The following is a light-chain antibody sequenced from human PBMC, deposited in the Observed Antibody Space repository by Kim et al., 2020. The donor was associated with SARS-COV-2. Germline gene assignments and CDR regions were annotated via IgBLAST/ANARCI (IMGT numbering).Light chain of an antibody. V-gene: IGLV4-69*01. Sequence: ASVKLTCTLSSRYRDNPIAWHQQLPQKGPRYLMKVNNDGSHIKGDGIPDRFSGSSSGAERYLTISSLQSEDEADYYCQTWDSGIRVFGGGTQLTVL. CDR3: QTWDSGIRV. CDR2: VNNDGSH. CDR1: SRYRDNP. J-gene: IGLJ3*02.